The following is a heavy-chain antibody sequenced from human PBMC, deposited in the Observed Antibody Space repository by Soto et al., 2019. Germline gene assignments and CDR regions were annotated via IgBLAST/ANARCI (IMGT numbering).Heavy chain of an antibody. Sequence: ASVNVSCKASVGTFSSYAISWVRQAPGQGLEWMGGIIPIFGTSNYAQKFQGRVKITADEYKRPDYMELSSLRSEDTAVYYCATVISSGSLCEYWGKGNMVSVSS. J-gene: IGHJ4*02. D-gene: IGHD6-19*01. CDR1: VGTFSSYA. CDR2: IIPIFGTS. CDR3: ATVISSGSLCEY. V-gene: IGHV1-69*13.